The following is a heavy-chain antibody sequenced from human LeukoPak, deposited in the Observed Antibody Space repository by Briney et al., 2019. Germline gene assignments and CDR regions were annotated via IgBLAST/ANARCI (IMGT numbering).Heavy chain of an antibody. V-gene: IGHV4-4*02. J-gene: IGHJ4*02. CDR1: GGSISSSNW. CDR3: ARDRSDSSGYYFDY. Sequence: SETLSLTCAVSGGSISSSNWWSWVRQPPGKGLEWIGEIYHSGSTNYNPSLKSRVTISVDKSKNQFSLKLSSVTAADTAVYYCARDRSDSSGYYFDYWGQGTPVTVSS. D-gene: IGHD3-22*01. CDR2: IYHSGST.